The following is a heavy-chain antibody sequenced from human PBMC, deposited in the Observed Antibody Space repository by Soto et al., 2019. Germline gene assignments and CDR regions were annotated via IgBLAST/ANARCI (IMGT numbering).Heavy chain of an antibody. Sequence: SLRLSCAASGFTFSSYGMHWVRQAPGKGLEWVAVIWYDGSNKYYADSVKGRFTISRDNSKNTLYLQMNSLRAEDTAVYYCARGHRWLQLAFDYWGQGTLVTVSS. V-gene: IGHV3-33*01. D-gene: IGHD5-12*01. CDR3: ARGHRWLQLAFDY. CDR2: IWYDGSNK. J-gene: IGHJ4*02. CDR1: GFTFSSYG.